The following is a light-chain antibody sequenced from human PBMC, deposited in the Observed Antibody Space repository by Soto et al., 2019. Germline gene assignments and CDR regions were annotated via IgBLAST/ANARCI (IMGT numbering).Light chain of an antibody. Sequence: DIHMTQSPSSFSASVGNRPTITWRASQSINNSLNWYQQNAGKAPELLMYAASTLQSGVPSRFSGTGSGADFPLTISSLQPEDVETYYCQQNYITPITFGQGTRLEIK. CDR1: QSINNS. CDR3: QQNYITPIT. V-gene: IGKV1-39*01. CDR2: AAS. J-gene: IGKJ5*01.